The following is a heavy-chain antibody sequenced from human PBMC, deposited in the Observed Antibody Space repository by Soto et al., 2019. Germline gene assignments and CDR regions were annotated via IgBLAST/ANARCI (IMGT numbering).Heavy chain of an antibody. CDR2: IYSGGST. CDR3: AREGVVAASD. D-gene: IGHD2-15*01. Sequence: EVQLMESGGGLVQPGGSLRLSCAASGFTVSSNYMSWVRQAPGKGLEWVSVIYSGGSTNYADSVKGRFTISRDNSKNTLYLQMNSLRVEDTAVYYCAREGVVAASDWGQGTLVTVSS. J-gene: IGHJ4*02. V-gene: IGHV3-66*01. CDR1: GFTVSSNY.